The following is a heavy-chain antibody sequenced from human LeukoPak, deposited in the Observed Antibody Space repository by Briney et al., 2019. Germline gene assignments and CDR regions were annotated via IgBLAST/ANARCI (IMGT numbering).Heavy chain of an antibody. CDR2: ISYDGSDK. CDR3: ATLRYGSGSYYADY. D-gene: IGHD3-10*01. Sequence: GGSLRLSCTASGFRFSNYGMHWVRQAPGKGLEWVSIISYDGSDKYYADSVKGRFTISRDNSQSTLYLQMNSLRTEDTAIYFCATLRYGSGSYYADYWGQGTQVTVSS. J-gene: IGHJ4*02. CDR1: GFRFSNYG. V-gene: IGHV3-30*03.